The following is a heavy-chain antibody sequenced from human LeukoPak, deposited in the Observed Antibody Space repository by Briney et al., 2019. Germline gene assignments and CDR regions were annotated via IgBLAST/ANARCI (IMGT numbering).Heavy chain of an antibody. Sequence: GASVKVSCKASGYTFINNWMHWVRQAPGQGLEWMGIINPSDGNTTYAQKFQARVTMTRDTSTSTVYMELSSLRSEDTAVYYCASEYSTSSGLGKQTPYRGRFDHWGQGTLVTVSS. D-gene: IGHD6-6*01. J-gene: IGHJ4*02. CDR1: GYTFINNW. V-gene: IGHV1-46*01. CDR3: ASEYSTSSGLGKQTPYRGRFDH. CDR2: INPSDGNT.